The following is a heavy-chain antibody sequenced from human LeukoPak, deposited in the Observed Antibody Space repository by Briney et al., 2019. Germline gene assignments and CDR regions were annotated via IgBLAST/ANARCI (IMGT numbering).Heavy chain of an antibody. CDR3: ARDRALVDTAMVD. Sequence: ASVKVSCKASRYTFTGYYMHWVRQAPGQRLEWMGWINPNGADTNYAQKFQGRVTMTRDTSISTAYMELSRLRSDDTAVYYCARDRALVDTAMVDWGQGTLVTVSS. J-gene: IGHJ4*02. CDR2: INPNGADT. CDR1: RYTFTGYY. V-gene: IGHV1-2*02. D-gene: IGHD5-18*01.